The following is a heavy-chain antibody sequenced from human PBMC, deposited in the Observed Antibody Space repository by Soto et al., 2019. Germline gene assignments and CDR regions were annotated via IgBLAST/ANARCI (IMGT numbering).Heavy chain of an antibody. V-gene: IGHV1-69*13. D-gene: IGHD2-2*01. Sequence: SVKVSCKASGSTFASFAFCWVRQAPGEGLEWMGDIIPFFGRTNYAQKFQGRVAFSADESTFTAYMVLTNLTSDDTAVYYCARGDTHQLLRGWFDPWGQGTLVTVSS. CDR2: IIPFFGRT. CDR3: ARGDTHQLLRGWFDP. CDR1: GSTFASFA. J-gene: IGHJ5*02.